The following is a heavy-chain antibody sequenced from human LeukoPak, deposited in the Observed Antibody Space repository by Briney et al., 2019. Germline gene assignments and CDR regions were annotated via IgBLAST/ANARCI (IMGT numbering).Heavy chain of an antibody. Sequence: GESLKISCKGSGYSFTSYWISWVRQMPGKGLEWMGRIDPSDSYTNYSPSFQGHVTISADKSISTAYLQWSSLKASDTAMYYCASHYCSSTSCVGEYYYCGMDVWGQGTTVTVSS. CDR1: GYSFTSYW. D-gene: IGHD2-2*01. CDR2: IDPSDSYT. J-gene: IGHJ6*02. V-gene: IGHV5-10-1*01. CDR3: ASHYCSSTSCVGEYYYCGMDV.